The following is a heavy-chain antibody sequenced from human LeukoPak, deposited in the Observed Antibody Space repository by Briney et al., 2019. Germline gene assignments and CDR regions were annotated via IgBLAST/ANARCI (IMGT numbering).Heavy chain of an antibody. V-gene: IGHV1-46*01. Sequence: ASVKVSCTASGYTFTSYYMHWVRQAPGQGLEWMGIINPSGGSTSYAQKFQGRVTMTRDTSTSTVYMELSSLRSEDTAVYYCARDVVAYCGGDCADFDYWGQGTLVTVSS. CDR3: ARDVVAYCGGDCADFDY. D-gene: IGHD2-21*02. CDR2: INPSGGST. J-gene: IGHJ4*02. CDR1: GYTFTSYY.